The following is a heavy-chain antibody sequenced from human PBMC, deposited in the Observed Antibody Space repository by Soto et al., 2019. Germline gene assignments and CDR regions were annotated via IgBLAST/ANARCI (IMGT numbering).Heavy chain of an antibody. V-gene: IGHV1-2*02. D-gene: IGHD3-3*01. CDR3: AREYYEFWGGHYYAMEL. Sequence: SVKVSCKASGYTCTGYYMHWVRQAPGQGLEWMGWINPNGGGTNYAQKFQGRVTMTRDTSISTAYMELSRLRSDDTAVYYCAREYYEFWGGHYYAMELWGQGPPVTVSS. J-gene: IGHJ6*02. CDR1: GYTCTGYY. CDR2: INPNGGGT.